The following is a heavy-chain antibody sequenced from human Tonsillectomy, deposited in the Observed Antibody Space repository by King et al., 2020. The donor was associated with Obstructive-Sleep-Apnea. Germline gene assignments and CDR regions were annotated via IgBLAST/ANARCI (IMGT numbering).Heavy chain of an antibody. D-gene: IGHD3-22*01. CDR2: ISWNSGSI. V-gene: IGHV3-9*01. CDR3: AKDYGYYYDSSGYGDRLRYFDY. CDR1: GFTFDDYA. J-gene: IGHJ4*02. Sequence: VQLVESGGGLVQPGRSLRLSCAASGFTFDDYAMHWVRQAPGKGLEWVSGISWNSGSIGYADSVKGRFTISRDNAKNSLYLQMNSLRAEDTALYYCAKDYGYYYDSSGYGDRLRYFDYWGQGTLVTVSS.